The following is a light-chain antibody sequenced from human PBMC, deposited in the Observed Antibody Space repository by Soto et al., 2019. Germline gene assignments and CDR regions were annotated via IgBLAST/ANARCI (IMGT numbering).Light chain of an antibody. CDR1: QSISDR. CDR3: EQDNHYSAIT. V-gene: IGKV1-5*03. J-gene: IGKJ2*01. CDR2: RAS. Sequence: DIRLTQSPSTLSASVGDRVTITCRASQSISDRLAWYQQKSGKAPRLLIYRASSLENEVPSRFSSSGSGTEFTFTISSLQPDDFAPYYCEQDNHYSAITFGQETKLVIK.